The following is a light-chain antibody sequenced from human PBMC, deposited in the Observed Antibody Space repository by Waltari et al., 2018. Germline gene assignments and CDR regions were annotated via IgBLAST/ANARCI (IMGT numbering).Light chain of an antibody. V-gene: IGKV3-11*01. CDR3: QQRTNWPLT. CDR2: DAS. Sequence: EIVLTQSPATLSLSPGERVTLSCRASQSVNYFLAWFQQKPGQAPRLLIYDASNRATGIPARFSGSGSGTDFTPTISSLEPEDFAVYYCQQRTNWPLTFGGGTKVEIK. CDR1: QSVNYF. J-gene: IGKJ4*01.